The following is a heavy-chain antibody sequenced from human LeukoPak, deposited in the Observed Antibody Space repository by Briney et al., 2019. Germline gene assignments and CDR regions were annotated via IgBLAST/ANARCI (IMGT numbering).Heavy chain of an antibody. CDR1: GLGFSSFS. J-gene: IGHJ4*02. CDR2: ITPTTSYI. CDR3: ARLRRTSDSSGYYYYYDY. V-gene: IGHV3-21*01. D-gene: IGHD3-22*01. Sequence: GGSLRLSCAASGLGFSSFSFNWIRQAPGKGLEWVSSITPTTSYIYYADSVRGRFTISRENAKNSLYLQMNSLRAEDTAVYYCARLRRTSDSSGYYYYYDYWGQGTLLTVSS.